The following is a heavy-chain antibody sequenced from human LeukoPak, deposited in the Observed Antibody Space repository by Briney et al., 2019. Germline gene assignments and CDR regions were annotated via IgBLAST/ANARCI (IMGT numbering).Heavy chain of an antibody. Sequence: SETLSLTCTVSGGSISSYYWSWIRQPPGKGLEWIGYIYYSGSTNYNPSLKSRVTISVDTSKNQFSLKLSSVTAADTAVYYCARDRYSSGRFYFDILGQGTMVTVSS. CDR1: GGSISSYY. V-gene: IGHV4-59*01. CDR2: IYYSGST. CDR3: ARDRYSSGRFYFDI. D-gene: IGHD6-19*01. J-gene: IGHJ3*02.